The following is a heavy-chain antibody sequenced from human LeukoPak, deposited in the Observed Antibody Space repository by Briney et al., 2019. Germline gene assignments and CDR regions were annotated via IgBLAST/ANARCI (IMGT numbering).Heavy chain of an antibody. D-gene: IGHD6-19*01. V-gene: IGHV1-2*02. Sequence: GASVNVSCKASGYIFTGYYIHWVRQAPGQGLEWMGWINPNSGGTNYAQRFQGRVAMTRDTSISTAYMELSRLRSDDTDVYYCAREDSSGWYGLDYWGQGTLVTVSA. CDR2: INPNSGGT. J-gene: IGHJ4*02. CDR3: AREDSSGWYGLDY. CDR1: GYIFTGYY.